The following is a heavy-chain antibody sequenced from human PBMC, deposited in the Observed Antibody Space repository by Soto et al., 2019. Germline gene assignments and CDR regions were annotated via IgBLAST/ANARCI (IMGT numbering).Heavy chain of an antibody. CDR2: INPTSGGT. D-gene: IGHD4-17*01. Sequence: QVQVVQSGAEVKKHGASVKVSCKTSGYTFAAYYIHLIRQAPGQGIEWMGWINPTSGGTVYAQNFQDRVTMTRDTSISTAYMELRRLNSDDTAVYYCASDPDYGDYWGYFFDSWGQGTPVTVSS. V-gene: IGHV1-2*02. CDR3: ASDPDYGDYWGYFFDS. J-gene: IGHJ4*02. CDR1: GYTFAAYY.